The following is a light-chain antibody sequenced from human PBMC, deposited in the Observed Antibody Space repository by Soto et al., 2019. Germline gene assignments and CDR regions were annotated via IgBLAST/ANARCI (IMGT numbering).Light chain of an antibody. Sequence: VLTQSPVTLSLSPGERATLSFRASQSFRGLLAWYQQKPGQAPRLLIYDAYNRATGIPHRLSGSGSGTDLTLTISSLEPEDSAVYYCQKRHMWPITCGQGTRLEIK. CDR1: QSFRGL. CDR3: QKRHMWPIT. V-gene: IGKV3-11*01. CDR2: DAY. J-gene: IGKJ5*01.